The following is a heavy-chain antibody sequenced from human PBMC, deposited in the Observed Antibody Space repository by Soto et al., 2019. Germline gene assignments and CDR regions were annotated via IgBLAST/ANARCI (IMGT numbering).Heavy chain of an antibody. Sequence: GASVKVSCKASGGTFSSYAISWVRQAPGQGLEWMGGIIPIFGTANYAQKFQGRVTITADESTSTAYMELSSLRSEDTAVYYCARGPLQSGSYFYYYGMDVWGQGTTVTVSS. CDR1: GGTFSSYA. V-gene: IGHV1-69*13. D-gene: IGHD1-26*01. J-gene: IGHJ6*02. CDR3: ARGPLQSGSYFYYYGMDV. CDR2: IIPIFGTA.